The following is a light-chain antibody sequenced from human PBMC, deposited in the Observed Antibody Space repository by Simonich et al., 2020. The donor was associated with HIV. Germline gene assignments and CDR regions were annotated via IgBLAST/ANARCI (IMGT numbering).Light chain of an antibody. CDR1: SGSVSTSYY. Sequence: QTVVTQETSSSVSPGGTVTLTCALSSGSVSTSYYPSWYQQTPGQAPRTLLYNTNPRSSGVPDRFSGSTLGNKAALTITGVKADDESDYYCVLYMASGINWVFGGGTKLTVL. CDR3: VLYMASGINWV. J-gene: IGLJ3*02. V-gene: IGLV8-61*01. CDR2: NTN.